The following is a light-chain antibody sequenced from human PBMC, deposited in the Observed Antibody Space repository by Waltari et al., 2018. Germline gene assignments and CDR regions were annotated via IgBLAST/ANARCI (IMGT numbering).Light chain of an antibody. CDR3: QQYSSFST. V-gene: IGKV1-5*03. Sequence: DIQMTQSPSTLSASVGDRVTISCRASQSVGTWLAWYQQKPGKVPKLLIYMASSLESGVPSGFSGSGSGTEFTLTISSLQPDDFATYSCQQYSSFSTFGQGTKLDI. J-gene: IGKJ2*01. CDR1: QSVGTW. CDR2: MAS.